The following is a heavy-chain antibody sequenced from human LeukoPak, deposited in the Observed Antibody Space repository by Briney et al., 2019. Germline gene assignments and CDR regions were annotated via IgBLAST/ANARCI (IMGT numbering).Heavy chain of an antibody. Sequence: SETLSLTCTVSGDSINDHYWSWIRQPPGEGLEWIAYIYSSVSTNYNPSLKSRVTISIDTSKSQFSLKLTSVTAADAGVYYCARQRCSGSSCYRVDQLYYMDVWGKGTTVTVSS. J-gene: IGHJ6*03. CDR1: GDSINDHY. CDR3: ARQRCSGSSCYRVDQLYYMDV. D-gene: IGHD2-15*01. V-gene: IGHV4-4*09. CDR2: IYSSVST.